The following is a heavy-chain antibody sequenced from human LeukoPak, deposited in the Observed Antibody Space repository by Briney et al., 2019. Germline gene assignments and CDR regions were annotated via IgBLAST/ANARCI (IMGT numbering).Heavy chain of an antibody. D-gene: IGHD3-10*01. CDR1: GFTFSSYG. CDR2: VYFDGSNK. V-gene: IGHV3-33*01. CDR3: ARGVLAPYYYGSGSFDN. Sequence: GGSLRLSCAASGFTFSSYGMHWVRQAPGKGLEWVAVVYFDGSNKYYADSVKGRFTISRDISQNTLYLQMNNLRAEDTAVYHCARGVLAPYYYGSGSFDNWGQGTLVTVSS. J-gene: IGHJ4*02.